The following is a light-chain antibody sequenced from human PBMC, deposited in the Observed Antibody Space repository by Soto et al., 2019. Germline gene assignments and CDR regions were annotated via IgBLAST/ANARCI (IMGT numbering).Light chain of an antibody. V-gene: IGKV3-11*01. CDR1: QSVSSY. CDR3: QQRSNWPPIT. CDR2: DAS. Sequence: EIVLTQSPATLSLSPGERWTLSCRASQSVSSYLAWYQQKPGQAHRLLIYDASNRATGIPARFSGSGSGTDFTLTISSLEPEDFAVYYCQQRSNWPPITFGQGTRLEIK. J-gene: IGKJ5*01.